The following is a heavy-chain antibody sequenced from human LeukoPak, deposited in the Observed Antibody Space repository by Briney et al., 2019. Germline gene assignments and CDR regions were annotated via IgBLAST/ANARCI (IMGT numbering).Heavy chain of an antibody. D-gene: IGHD1-1*01. CDR3: ARAQLLGRYWFDP. CDR1: GYTFTSYD. CDR2: MNPNSGNT. J-gene: IGHJ5*02. V-gene: IGHV1-8*01. Sequence: ASVKVSCKASGYTFTSYDINWVRQATGQGLERMGWMNPNSGNTGYAQKFQGRVTMTRNTSISTAYMELSSLRSEDTAVYYCARAQLLGRYWFDPWGQGTLVTVSS.